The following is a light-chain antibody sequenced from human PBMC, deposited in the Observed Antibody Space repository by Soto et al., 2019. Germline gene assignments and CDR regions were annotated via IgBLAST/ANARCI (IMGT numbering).Light chain of an antibody. CDR3: QQYGSSPPYT. V-gene: IGKV3-20*01. J-gene: IGKJ2*01. CDR1: QSVSNNY. Sequence: EVVLTQSPGTLSLSPGERASLSCRASQSVSNNYLAWYQQKPGQSPKLLIFGSSDRAPGIPHRFSGSGSGTDFTLTISSLEPEDFAVYYCQQYGSSPPYTFGQGTKLEIK. CDR2: GSS.